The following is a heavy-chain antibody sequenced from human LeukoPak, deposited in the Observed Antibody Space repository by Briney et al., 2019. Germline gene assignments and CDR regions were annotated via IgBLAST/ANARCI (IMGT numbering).Heavy chain of an antibody. CDR1: GFAVSSNY. CDR3: ARDQYSYAHAAH. V-gene: IGHV3-66*01. D-gene: IGHD5-18*01. J-gene: IGHJ4*02. CDR2: ICSGGTT. Sequence: GGSLRLSCAASGFAVSSNYMSWVRQAPGKGLEWVSVICSGGTTYYADSVKGRFTISRDSSKNTLHLQMNSLRAEDTAVYYCARDQYSYAHAAHWGQGTLVTVSS.